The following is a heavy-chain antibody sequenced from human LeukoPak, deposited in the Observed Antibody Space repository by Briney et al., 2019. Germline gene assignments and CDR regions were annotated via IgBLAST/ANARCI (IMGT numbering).Heavy chain of an antibody. D-gene: IGHD1-26*01. Sequence: SETLSLTCTVPGGSDPTYYWNWIRQSSGKGLEGIGYIYPGGTTSYNPSLTSRVTISLDRSRSQFSLKLSSVTAADTAVYYCARQVGSSRIDNWGQGTLVTVSS. V-gene: IGHV4-59*08. CDR1: GGSDPTYY. CDR3: ARQVGSSRIDN. CDR2: IYPGGTT. J-gene: IGHJ4*02.